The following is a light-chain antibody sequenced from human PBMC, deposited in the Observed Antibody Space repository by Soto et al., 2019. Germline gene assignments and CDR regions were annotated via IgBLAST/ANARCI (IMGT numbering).Light chain of an antibody. V-gene: IGKV1-39*01. CDR3: QQSYSTTWT. Sequence: DIHMTQSPSSLSASVGARGTITCRASQSISSYLNWYQQKPGKAPKLLIYAASSLQSGVPSRFSGSGSETDFTLTISSLQPEDFATYSCQQSYSTTWTFGQGTKVDIK. J-gene: IGKJ1*01. CDR2: AAS. CDR1: QSISSY.